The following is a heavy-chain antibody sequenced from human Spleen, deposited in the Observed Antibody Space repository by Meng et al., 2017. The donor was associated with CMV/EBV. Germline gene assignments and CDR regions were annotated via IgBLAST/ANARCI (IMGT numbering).Heavy chain of an antibody. CDR3: ASADIVAVRGRYYYYGMDV. Sequence: FMSQDINCGRQAPGQGLEWMGWISGYNGNIKYTQKFQGRVTMTTDTSTNTAYMELRSLRFDDTAMYYCASADIVAVRGRYYYYGMDVWGQGTTVTVSS. CDR2: ISGYNGNI. J-gene: IGHJ6*02. D-gene: IGHD2-2*01. CDR1: FMSQD. V-gene: IGHV1-18*01.